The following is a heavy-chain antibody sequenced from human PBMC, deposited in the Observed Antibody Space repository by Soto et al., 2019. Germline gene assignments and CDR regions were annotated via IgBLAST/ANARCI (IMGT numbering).Heavy chain of an antibody. CDR2: ISGSGGST. V-gene: IGHV3-23*01. CDR3: AKALVGAPSCFDY. CDR1: GFTFSSYA. Sequence: PGGSLGLYCTSSGFTFSSYAMSWVRQAPGKGLEWVSAISGSGGSTYYADSVKGRFTISRDNSKNTLYLQMNSLRAEDTAVYYCAKALVGAPSCFDYWGQGTLVPVSS. D-gene: IGHD1-26*01. J-gene: IGHJ4*02.